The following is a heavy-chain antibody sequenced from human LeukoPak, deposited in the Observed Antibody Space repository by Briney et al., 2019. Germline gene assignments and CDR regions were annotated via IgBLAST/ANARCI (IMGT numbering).Heavy chain of an antibody. V-gene: IGHV3-64*01. D-gene: IGHD1-26*01. CDR1: GLSVSNSN. J-gene: IGHJ4*02. CDR3: ARALWEQRSSAYFDY. Sequence: GGSLRLSCAASGLSVSNSNMHWVRQAPGKALEYVSGLGSDGFSTYYGWSVKGRFTISRDNSKNTLYLQMDSLRAEDTAVYYCARALWEQRSSAYFDYWGQGTLVTVSS. CDR2: LGSDGFST.